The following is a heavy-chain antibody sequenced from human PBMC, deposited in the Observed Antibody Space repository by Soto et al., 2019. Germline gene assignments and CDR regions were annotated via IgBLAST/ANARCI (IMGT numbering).Heavy chain of an antibody. J-gene: IGHJ4*02. CDR2: INAGNGNT. CDR1: GYTFSSYA. Sequence: ASVKVSCKASGYTFSSYAMHWVRQAPGQRLEWMGWINAGNGNTKYSQKFQGRVTITRDTSASTAYMELSSLRSEDTAVYYCARESKGPITMFDYWGQGTLVTVSS. V-gene: IGHV1-3*01. CDR3: ARESKGPITMFDY. D-gene: IGHD3-10*01.